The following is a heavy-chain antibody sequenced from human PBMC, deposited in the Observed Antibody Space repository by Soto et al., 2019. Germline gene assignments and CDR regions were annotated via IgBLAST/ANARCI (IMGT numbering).Heavy chain of an antibody. J-gene: IGHJ4*02. V-gene: IGHV3-74*01. CDR3: ARTETAMVPGY. CDR2: INSDGSTT. D-gene: IGHD5-18*01. Sequence: GGSLRLSCAASGFTFSNYWMHWVRQAPGKGLVWVSRINSDGSTTSYADSVKGRFTISRDNAKNTLYLQMSSLRAEDTAVYFCARTETAMVPGYWGQGTLVTVSS. CDR1: GFTFSNYW.